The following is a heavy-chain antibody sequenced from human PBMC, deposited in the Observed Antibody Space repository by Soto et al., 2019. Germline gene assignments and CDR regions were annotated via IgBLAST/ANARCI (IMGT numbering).Heavy chain of an antibody. Sequence: SETLSLTCTDSSGSINSFYWAWMRQPAGKGLEWIGRIHSSGTTNYNPSLSSRVTMSVDPSKNKSALRLTSVTAADAAVYYCARDRIIGTSYSDYWGQGMLVTVSS. D-gene: IGHD1-7*01. CDR3: ARDRIIGTSYSDY. J-gene: IGHJ4*02. CDR1: SGSINSFY. V-gene: IGHV4-4*07. CDR2: IHSSGTT.